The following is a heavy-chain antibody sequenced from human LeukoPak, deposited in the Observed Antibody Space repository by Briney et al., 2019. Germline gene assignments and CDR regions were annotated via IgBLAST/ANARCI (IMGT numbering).Heavy chain of an antibody. CDR1: GYSISSGYY. CDR2: IYYSGST. CDR3: ARLLGYCSSTSCYTGWFDP. Sequence: PSETLSLTCAVSGYSISSGYYWGWIRQPPGKGLEWIGSIYYSGSTYYNPSLKSRVTISVDTSKNQFSLKLSSVTAADTAVYYCARLLGYCSSTSCYTGWFDPWGQGTLVTVSS. D-gene: IGHD2-2*02. J-gene: IGHJ5*02. V-gene: IGHV4-38-2*01.